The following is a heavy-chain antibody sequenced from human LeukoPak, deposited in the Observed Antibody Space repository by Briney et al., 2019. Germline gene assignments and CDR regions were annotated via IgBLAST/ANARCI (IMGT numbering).Heavy chain of an antibody. Sequence: RGSLRHSCAASGFTFSSYAMSWVRQAPGKGLEWVSAISGSGGSTYYADSVKGRFTISRDNSKNTLYLQMNSLRAEDTAVYYCAKDTDTAMAYYFDKWGQGPLVTVSS. CDR1: GFTFSSYA. J-gene: IGHJ4*02. D-gene: IGHD5-18*01. CDR2: ISGSGGST. CDR3: AKDTDTAMAYYFDK. V-gene: IGHV3-23*01.